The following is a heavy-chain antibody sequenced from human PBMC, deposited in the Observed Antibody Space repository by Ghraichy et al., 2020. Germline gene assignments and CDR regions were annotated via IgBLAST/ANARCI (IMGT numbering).Heavy chain of an antibody. Sequence: SQTLSLTCTVSGGSISSSSYYWGWIRQPPGKGLEWIGSIYYSGSTYYNPSLKSRVTISVDTSKNQFSLKLSSVTAADTAVYYCARVPFLGYCSSTSCYGRVPAAGYYGMDVWGQGTTVTVSS. J-gene: IGHJ6*02. V-gene: IGHV4-39*07. D-gene: IGHD2-2*01. CDR2: IYYSGST. CDR1: GGSISSSSYY. CDR3: ARVPFLGYCSSTSCYGRVPAAGYYGMDV.